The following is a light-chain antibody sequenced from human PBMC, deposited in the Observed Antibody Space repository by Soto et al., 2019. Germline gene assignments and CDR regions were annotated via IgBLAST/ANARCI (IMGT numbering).Light chain of an antibody. CDR1: QSVSSNY. V-gene: IGKV3D-20*01. CDR3: QHYGGSPPNT. CDR2: DAS. J-gene: IGKJ2*01. Sequence: VVLTQSPATLYLSPGERATLSCGASQSVSSNYLAWYQQKPGLAPRHVIYDASIRATGIPDRFSGSGSGTDFTLTISRLEPEDFAVYYCQHYGGSPPNTFGQGTRLQIK.